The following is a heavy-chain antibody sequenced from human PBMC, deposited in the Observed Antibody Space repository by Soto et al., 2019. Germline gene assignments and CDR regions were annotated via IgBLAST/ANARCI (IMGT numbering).Heavy chain of an antibody. CDR3: AGGEWELPFDY. V-gene: IGHV4-59*01. D-gene: IGHD1-26*01. Sequence: PSETLSLTCTVSGGSISSYYWSWIRQPPGKGLEWIGYIYYSGSTNYNPSLKSRVTISVDTSKNQFSLKLSSVTAADTAVYYCAGGEWELPFDYWGQGTLVTVSS. J-gene: IGHJ4*02. CDR1: GGSISSYY. CDR2: IYYSGST.